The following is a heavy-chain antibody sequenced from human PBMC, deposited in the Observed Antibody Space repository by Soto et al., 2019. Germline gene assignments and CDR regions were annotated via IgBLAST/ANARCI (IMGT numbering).Heavy chain of an antibody. D-gene: IGHD1-26*01. V-gene: IGHV3-11*01. CDR1: GFTFSDYY. CDR3: ARDHGKWGRPWFDP. Sequence: GGFLRLSCAASGFTFSDYYMSWIRQAPGKGLEWVSYISSSGSTIYYADSVKGRFTISRDNAKNSLYLQMNSLRAEDTAVYYCARDHGKWGRPWFDPWGQGTLVTVSS. J-gene: IGHJ5*02. CDR2: ISSSGSTI.